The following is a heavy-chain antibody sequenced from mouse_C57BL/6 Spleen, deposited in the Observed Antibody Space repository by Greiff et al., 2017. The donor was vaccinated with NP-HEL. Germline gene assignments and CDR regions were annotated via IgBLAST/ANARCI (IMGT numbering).Heavy chain of an antibody. CDR3: ASSCYDCGSSYNYAMDY. CDR2: IHPNSGST. V-gene: IGHV1-64*01. J-gene: IGHJ4*01. Sequence: QVQLQQPGAELVKPGASVKLSCKASGYTFTSYWMHWVKQRPGQGLEWIGMIHPNSGSTNYNEKFKSKATLNVDKSSSTAYMNLSSLTSEDSEVYYCASSCYDCGSSYNYAMDYWGQGTSVTVSS. D-gene: IGHD1-1*01. CDR1: GYTFTSYW.